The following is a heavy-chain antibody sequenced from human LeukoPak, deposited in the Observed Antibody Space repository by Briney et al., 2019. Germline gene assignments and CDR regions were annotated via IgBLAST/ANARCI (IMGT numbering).Heavy chain of an antibody. CDR1: GGSISSSSYY. CDR3: AGFTFFRGVITFDY. J-gene: IGHJ4*02. V-gene: IGHV4-39*07. D-gene: IGHD3-10*01. Sequence: SETLSLTCTVSGGSISSSSYYWGWIRQPPGKGLEWIGSIYYSGSTYYNPSLKSRVTISVDTSKNQCSLKLSSVTAADTAVYSCAGFTFFRGVITFDYWGQGTLVTVSS. CDR2: IYYSGST.